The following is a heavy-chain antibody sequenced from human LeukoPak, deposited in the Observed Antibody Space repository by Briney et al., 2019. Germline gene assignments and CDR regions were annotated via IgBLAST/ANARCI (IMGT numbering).Heavy chain of an antibody. CDR1: GYIFTDYG. Sequence: ASVKVSCEASGYIFTDYGITWVRQAPGQGLKWMGWISAYNGNTNYAQKFQGRFTMTTDTPTTTAYMELRSLRFDDTAVYYCARDLAWGYVEQRLGWLDPWGQGAQVTVSS. J-gene: IGHJ5*02. CDR3: ARDLAWGYVEQRLGWLDP. D-gene: IGHD1/OR15-1a*01. CDR2: ISAYNGNT. V-gene: IGHV1-18*01.